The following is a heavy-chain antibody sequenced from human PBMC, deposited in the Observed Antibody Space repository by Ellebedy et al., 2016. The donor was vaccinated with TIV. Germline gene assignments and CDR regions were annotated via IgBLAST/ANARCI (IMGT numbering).Heavy chain of an antibody. CDR2: INPNSGDT. Sequence: AASVKVSCKASGYTFTDYFMHWVRQAPGQGLEWMGWINPNSGDTEYAQKFQGRVTITRDTSISTGYMELSRLRSDDTAVYYCTRVRIGVAANFDYWGQGTLVTVSS. CDR3: TRVRIGVAANFDY. J-gene: IGHJ4*02. V-gene: IGHV1-2*02. CDR1: GYTFTDYF. D-gene: IGHD2-21*01.